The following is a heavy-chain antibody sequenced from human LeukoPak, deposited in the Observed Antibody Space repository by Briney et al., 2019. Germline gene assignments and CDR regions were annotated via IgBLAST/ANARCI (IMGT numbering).Heavy chain of an antibody. D-gene: IGHD3-10*01. J-gene: IGHJ5*02. V-gene: IGHV3-74*01. CDR3: VRGRGSYGWFDP. CDR1: GFTVSSNY. Sequence: PGGSLRLSCAASGFTVSSNYMSWVRQVPGKGLVWVSRISGDGTARNYADSVKGRFTISRDDAKNTVDLQMNSLRGEDTAVYYCVRGRGSYGWFDPWSQGTLVTVSS. CDR2: ISGDGTAR.